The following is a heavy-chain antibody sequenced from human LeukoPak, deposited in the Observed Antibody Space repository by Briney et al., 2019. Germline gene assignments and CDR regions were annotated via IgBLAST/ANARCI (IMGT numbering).Heavy chain of an antibody. V-gene: IGHV3-74*01. CDR2: INSDGSST. D-gene: IGHD6-19*01. CDR1: GFTFSSYW. J-gene: IGHJ4*02. CDR3: AVGSGWYYSFDY. Sequence: GGSLRLSCAASGFTFSSYWMHWVRQAPGKGLVWVSRINSDGSSTSYADSVKGRFTISRDNAKNTLYLQMNSLRAEDTAVYYCAVGSGWYYSFDYWGQGTLVTVSS.